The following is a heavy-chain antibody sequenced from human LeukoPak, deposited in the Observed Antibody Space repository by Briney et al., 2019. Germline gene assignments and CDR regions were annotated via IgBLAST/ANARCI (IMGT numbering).Heavy chain of an antibody. CDR3: ARAGYCGGSCSWNLDY. Sequence: GSLKLSWAASGFTFSSYWMSWVRPAPGKGLEWVSYINTSSSIIFYADSVKGRFTISRDNAKNSLFLQMNSLRDEDTAVYYCARAGYCGGSCSWNLDYWGQGTLVTVSS. CDR2: INTSSSII. D-gene: IGHD2-21*01. J-gene: IGHJ4*02. V-gene: IGHV3-48*02. CDR1: GFTFSSYW.